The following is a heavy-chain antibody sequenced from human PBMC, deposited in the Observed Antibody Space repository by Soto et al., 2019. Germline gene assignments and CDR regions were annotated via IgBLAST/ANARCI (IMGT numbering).Heavy chain of an antibody. D-gene: IGHD2-2*01. J-gene: IGHJ3*01. CDR2: IYYTGST. Sequence: QVQLQESGPGLVKPSQTLSLTCTVSGGSISSSDYYWTWIRQSPGRGLEWIGYIYYTGSTYYNPSHYSRLTMAGDTSKRQFSLKLNSLTVADAAVSYWAGAPYGGSNTRGAFNLWCQGTMVTVSS. CDR1: GGSISSSDYY. CDR3: AGAPYGGSNTRGAFNL. V-gene: IGHV4-30-4*01.